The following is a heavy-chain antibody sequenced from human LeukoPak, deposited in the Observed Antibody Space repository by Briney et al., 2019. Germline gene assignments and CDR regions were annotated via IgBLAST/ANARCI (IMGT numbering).Heavy chain of an antibody. V-gene: IGHV4-59*08. CDR2: IFYSGST. CDR1: GGSINTLY. Sequence: KPSETLSLTCTVSGGSINTLYWSWIRQSPGKGLEWIGYIFYSGSTNYNPSLKSRVTISVDTSKNQFSLTLNSVTAADTAVYYCARHLTRRDYFYYGIDVWGQGTPVTVSS. J-gene: IGHJ6*02. CDR3: ARHLTRRDYFYYGIDV.